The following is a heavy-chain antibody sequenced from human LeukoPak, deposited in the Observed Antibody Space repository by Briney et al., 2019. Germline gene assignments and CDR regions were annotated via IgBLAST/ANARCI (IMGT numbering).Heavy chain of an antibody. Sequence: VASVKVSCKASGYTFTGYYMHWVRQAPGQGLEWMGWINPNSGGTNYAQKFQGRVTMTRDTSISTAYMELSRLRSADTAVYYCARDSVVVLGVLFDYWGQGTLVTVSS. J-gene: IGHJ4*02. CDR2: INPNSGGT. CDR1: GYTFTGYY. V-gene: IGHV1-2*02. CDR3: ARDSVVVLGVLFDY. D-gene: IGHD3-22*01.